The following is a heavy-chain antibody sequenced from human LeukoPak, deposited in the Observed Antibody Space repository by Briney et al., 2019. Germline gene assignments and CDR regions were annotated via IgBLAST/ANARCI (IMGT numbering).Heavy chain of an antibody. CDR1: GGSVSSGSYY. CDR3: ARDPVSGWTGVDY. V-gene: IGHV4-61*01. J-gene: IGHJ4*02. CDR2: IYYSGST. D-gene: IGHD6-19*01. Sequence: SGTPSLTCTVSGGSVSSGSYYWSSIRQPPGEGLGWIGYIYYSGSTNYNPSLESRVTISVDTSKNQSSLKLSSVTAADTAVYYCARDPVSGWTGVDYWGQGTLVTVSS.